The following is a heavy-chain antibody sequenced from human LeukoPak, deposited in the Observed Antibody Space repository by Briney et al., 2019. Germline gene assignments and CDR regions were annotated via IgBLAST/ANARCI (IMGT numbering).Heavy chain of an antibody. J-gene: IGHJ4*02. CDR1: GGSISSYY. Sequence: SETLSLTCTVAGGSISSYYWSSIRQPAGKAPEGIVRIHSSGIINYNPPLKSRVTISLDYSNNQVSLKLNYVTAADTAVYYCVRDEANSGYPDYRGQGTLATVSS. V-gene: IGHV4-4*07. CDR3: VRDEANSGYPDY. CDR2: IHSSGII. D-gene: IGHD3-22*01.